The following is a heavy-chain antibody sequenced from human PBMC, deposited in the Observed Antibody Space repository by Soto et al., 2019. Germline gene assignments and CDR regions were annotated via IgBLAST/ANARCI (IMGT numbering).Heavy chain of an antibody. Sequence: SETLSLTCTVSGGSINNSNYSWGWIRQPPGKGLEWIGTMYYSGNTYYNPSLKSRVTISVDTSKNQFSLKLSSVTAADTAVYYCARSVFPWGQGTLVTVSS. CDR2: MYYSGNT. V-gene: IGHV4-39*07. CDR3: ARSVFP. J-gene: IGHJ5*02. CDR1: GGSINNSNYS.